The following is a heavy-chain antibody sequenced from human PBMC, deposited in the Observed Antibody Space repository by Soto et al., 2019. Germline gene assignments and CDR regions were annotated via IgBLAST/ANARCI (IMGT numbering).Heavy chain of an antibody. J-gene: IGHJ4*02. D-gene: IGHD3-9*01. CDR3: ATSAGYASAYYG. CDR1: GGTFGSYS. Sequence: SVKVSCKASGGTFGSYSINWVRQVPGQGLEWMGGIIPIFGTATYAQRFQGRVTITADESTSTVSMEMSSLRSDDTAVYYCATSAGYASAYYGWGQGTLVTVSS. V-gene: IGHV1-69*13. CDR2: IIPIFGTA.